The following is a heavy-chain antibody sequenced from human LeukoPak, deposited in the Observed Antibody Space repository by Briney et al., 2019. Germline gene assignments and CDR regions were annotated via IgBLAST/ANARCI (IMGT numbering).Heavy chain of an antibody. CDR2: FSSDGSNI. CDR1: GFTFSSYW. Sequence: GGSLRLSCAASGFTFSSYWMHWVRQAPGKGLVWVARFSSDGSNIAYADSVKGRFTISRDSAKNTLYLQMNSLRAEDTAVYYCARAISGGYSKTLDYWGQGSLVTVSS. J-gene: IGHJ4*02. CDR3: ARAISGGYSKTLDY. V-gene: IGHV3-74*01. D-gene: IGHD3-22*01.